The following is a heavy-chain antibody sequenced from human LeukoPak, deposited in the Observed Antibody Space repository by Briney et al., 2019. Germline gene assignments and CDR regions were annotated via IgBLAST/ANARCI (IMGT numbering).Heavy chain of an antibody. D-gene: IGHD3-9*01. CDR2: ISWNSGSI. CDR1: GFTFNDYA. V-gene: IGHV3-9*01. CDR3: AKDSLRYSLYYMDV. Sequence: GGSLRLSCAASGFTFNDYAMHWVRQAPGKGLEWVSGISWNSGSIGYADSVKGRFTISRDNAKNSLYLQMNSLRAEDTALYYCAKDSLRYSLYYMDVWGKGTTVTISS. J-gene: IGHJ6*03.